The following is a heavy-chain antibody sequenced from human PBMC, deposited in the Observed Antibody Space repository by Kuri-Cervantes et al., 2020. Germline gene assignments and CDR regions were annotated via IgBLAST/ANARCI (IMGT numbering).Heavy chain of an antibody. D-gene: IGHD3-22*01. CDR1: GGSISSYY. V-gene: IGHV4-59*13. J-gene: IGHJ4*02. Sequence: GSLRLSCTVSGGSISSYYWSWIRQPPGKGLEWIGYIYYSGSTNYNPSLKSRVTISVDTSKNQFSLKLSSVAAADTAVYYCARNPDFDSSGFWGQGTLVTVSS. CDR2: IYYSGST. CDR3: ARNPDFDSSGF.